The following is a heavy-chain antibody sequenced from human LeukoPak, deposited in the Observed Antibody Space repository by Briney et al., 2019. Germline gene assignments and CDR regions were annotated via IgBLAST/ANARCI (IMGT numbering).Heavy chain of an antibody. CDR1: GFTFSSYE. J-gene: IGHJ4*02. CDR3: ARDSLTMIVGRQKRGLDY. D-gene: IGHD3-22*01. Sequence: GGSLRLSCAASGFTFSSYEMNWVRQAPGKGLEWVSYISSSGSTIYYADSVKGRFTISRDNAKNSLYLQMNSLRVEDTAVYYCARDSLTMIVGRQKRGLDYWGQGTLVTVSS. CDR2: ISSSGSTI. V-gene: IGHV3-48*03.